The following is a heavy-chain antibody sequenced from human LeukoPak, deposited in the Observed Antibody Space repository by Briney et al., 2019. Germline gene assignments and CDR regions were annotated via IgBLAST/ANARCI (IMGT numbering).Heavy chain of an antibody. CDR2: INPSGGST. D-gene: IGHD6-19*01. CDR1: GYTFTSYY. Sequence: GASVKVSCKASGYTFTSYYMHWVRQAPGQGLEWMGIINPSGGSTSYAQKFQGRVTMTRDTSTSTVYMELSSLRSEDTAVYYCARALSLESSGWYVSDYWGQGTLVTVSS. V-gene: IGHV1-46*01. J-gene: IGHJ4*02. CDR3: ARALSLESSGWYVSDY.